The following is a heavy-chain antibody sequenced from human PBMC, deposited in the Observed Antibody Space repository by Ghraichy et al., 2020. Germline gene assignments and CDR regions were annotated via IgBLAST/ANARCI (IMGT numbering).Heavy chain of an antibody. J-gene: IGHJ4*02. CDR3: ARAHSSDCYDGY. V-gene: IGHV3-53*01. D-gene: IGHD3-22*01. Sequence: GGSLRLSCAASGFTVSNTYMSWVRQAPGKGLEWVSVLYNDGGTFYADSVKGRFTVSSDISTNTVYLHMNTLRAEDTAVYYCARAHSSDCYDGYWGQGTLVTVST. CDR2: LYNDGGT. CDR1: GFTVSNTY.